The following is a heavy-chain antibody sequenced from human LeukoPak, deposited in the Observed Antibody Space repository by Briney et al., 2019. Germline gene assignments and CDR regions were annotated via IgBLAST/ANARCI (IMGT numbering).Heavy chain of an antibody. V-gene: IGHV4-39*01. D-gene: IGHD6-19*01. CDR1: GGSISSSSYY. Sequence: SETLSLTCTVSGGSISSSSYYWGWIRQPPGKGLEWIGTIHYSGSTYYNPSLKSRVTISVDTSKNQFSLKLSSVTAADTAVYYCASSYSSGWYVFDYWGQGTLVTVSS. J-gene: IGHJ4*02. CDR3: ASSYSSGWYVFDY. CDR2: IHYSGST.